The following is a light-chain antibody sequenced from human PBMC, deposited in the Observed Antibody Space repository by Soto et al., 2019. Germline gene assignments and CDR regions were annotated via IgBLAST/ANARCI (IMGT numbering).Light chain of an antibody. Sequence: DIQMTQSPSSLSASVGDRVTITFRASQSISSYLNWYQQKPGKAPKLLIYAASSLQSGVPSRFSGSGSGTDFTLTISSLQPEDFATYYCQQSYSTLTFGGGTNV. J-gene: IGKJ4*01. CDR1: QSISSY. CDR2: AAS. V-gene: IGKV1-39*01. CDR3: QQSYSTLT.